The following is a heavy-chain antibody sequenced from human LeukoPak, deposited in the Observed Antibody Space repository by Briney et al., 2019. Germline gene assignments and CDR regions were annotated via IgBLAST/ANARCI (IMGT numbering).Heavy chain of an antibody. J-gene: IGHJ4*02. V-gene: IGHV4-39*07. CDR1: GGSISSSSYY. Sequence: SETLSLTCTVSGGSISSSSYYWGWIRQPPGKGLEWIGSIYYSGSTYYNPSLKSRVSISVDTSKNQFSLKLSSVTAADTAVYYCARYGDYAIFDYWGQGTLVTVSS. CDR3: ARYGDYAIFDY. CDR2: IYYSGST. D-gene: IGHD4-17*01.